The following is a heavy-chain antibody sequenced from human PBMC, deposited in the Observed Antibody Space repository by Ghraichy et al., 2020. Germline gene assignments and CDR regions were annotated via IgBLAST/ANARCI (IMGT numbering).Heavy chain of an antibody. CDR2: IYYSGST. CDR3: ARHEATGSPHQFDY. V-gene: IGHV4-59*01. D-gene: IGHD5-24*01. J-gene: IGHJ4*02. CDR1: GGSISSYY. Sequence: SCTVSGGSISSYYWSWIRQPPGKGLEWIGYIYYSGSTNYNPSLKSRVTISVDTSKNQFSLKLSSVTAADTAVYYCARHEATGSPHQFDYWGQGTLVTVSS.